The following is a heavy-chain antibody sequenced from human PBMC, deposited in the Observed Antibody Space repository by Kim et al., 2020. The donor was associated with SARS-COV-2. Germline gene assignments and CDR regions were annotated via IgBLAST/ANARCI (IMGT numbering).Heavy chain of an antibody. D-gene: IGHD3-10*01. CDR3: SRDLKEGPDGGSNWFDP. J-gene: IGHJ5*02. V-gene: IGHV1-2*06. CDR2: INAKSGDT. CDR1: GYIFTNYY. Sequence: ASVKVSCKASGYIFTNYYMHWVRQAPGQGLEWMGRINAKSGDTKYAEKFQGRVTMTRDTSITTVYMDLTRLTSNDTALYFCSRDLKEGPDGGSNWFDPWG.